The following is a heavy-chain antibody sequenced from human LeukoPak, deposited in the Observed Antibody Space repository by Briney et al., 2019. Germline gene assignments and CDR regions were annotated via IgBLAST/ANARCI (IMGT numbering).Heavy chain of an antibody. CDR2: FDPEDGET. D-gene: IGHD3-3*01. J-gene: IGHJ4*02. V-gene: IGHV1-24*01. CDR3: ATLALTIFGVVRTIDY. Sequence: ASVKVSRKVSGYTLTELSMHWVRQAPGKGLEWMGGFDPEDGETIYAQKFQGRVTMTEDTSTDTAYMELSSLRSEDTAVYYCATLALTIFGVVRTIDYWGQGTLVTVSS. CDR1: GYTLTELS.